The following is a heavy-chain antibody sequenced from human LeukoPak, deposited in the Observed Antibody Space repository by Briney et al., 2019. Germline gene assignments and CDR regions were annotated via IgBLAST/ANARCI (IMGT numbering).Heavy chain of an antibody. CDR3: ARDRPGSSWSYDAFDI. D-gene: IGHD6-13*01. CDR2: IYHSGST. J-gene: IGHJ3*02. Sequence: TSETLSLTCTVSGYSISSGYYWGWIRQPPGKGLEWIGSIYHSGSTYCNPSLKSRVTISVDTSKNQFSLKLSSVTAADTAVYYCARDRPGSSWSYDAFDIWGQGTMVTVSS. CDR1: GYSISSGYY. V-gene: IGHV4-38-2*02.